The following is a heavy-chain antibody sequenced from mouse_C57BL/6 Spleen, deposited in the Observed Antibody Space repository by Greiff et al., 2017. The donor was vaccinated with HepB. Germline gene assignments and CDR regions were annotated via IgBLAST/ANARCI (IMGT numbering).Heavy chain of an antibody. V-gene: IGHV2-5*01. J-gene: IGHJ4*01. Sequence: QVQLKDSGPGLVQPSQSLSITCTVSGFSLTSYGVHWVRQSPGKGLEWLGVIWRGGSTDYNAAFMSRLSITKDNSKSQVFFKMNSLQADDTAIYYCAKNGNYGSRNYAMDYWGQGTSVTVSS. CDR3: AKNGNYGSRNYAMDY. CDR2: IWRGGST. D-gene: IGHD1-1*01. CDR1: GFSLTSYG.